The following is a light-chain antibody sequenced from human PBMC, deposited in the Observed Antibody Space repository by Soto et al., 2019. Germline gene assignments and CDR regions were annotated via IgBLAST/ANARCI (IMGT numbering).Light chain of an antibody. Sequence: VVTQPPSVSGAPGQRVTISCTGSSSNIGAGYDVHWYQQRPGTAPKLLIFGNSNRPSGVPDRFSGSKSGTSASLAITGLQAEDEGDYYCQSYDSTLSARYVFGTGTKVTVL. CDR2: GNS. CDR3: QSYDSTLSARYV. CDR1: SSNIGAGYD. V-gene: IGLV1-40*01. J-gene: IGLJ1*01.